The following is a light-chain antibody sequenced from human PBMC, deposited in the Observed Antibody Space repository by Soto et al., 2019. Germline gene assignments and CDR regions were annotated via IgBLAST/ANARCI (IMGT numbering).Light chain of an antibody. CDR1: QSITSKF. CDR3: QQYGGSPTLA. Sequence: EIVLTQSPGTLSLSPGQRATLSCRASQSITSKFVAWYQQRPGQPPRLLIYAASTRATGIPDRFNGSGSETDFTLTFSILEPEDFAVYYCQQYGGSPTLAFGGGTKVDIK. CDR2: AAS. V-gene: IGKV3-20*01. J-gene: IGKJ4*01.